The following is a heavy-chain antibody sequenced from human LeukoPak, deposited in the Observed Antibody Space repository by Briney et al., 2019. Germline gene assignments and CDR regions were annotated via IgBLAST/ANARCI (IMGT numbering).Heavy chain of an antibody. D-gene: IGHD3-22*01. Sequence: GGSLRLSCAATGFTLSGHSMNWVRQAPGKGLDWVSSISPTSAYIYYQDSVKGRFTISRDNAMNSLYLQMNSLRAEDTAVYYCARLYYYASSGYNDAFDIWGQGTMVTVSS. CDR3: ARLYYYASSGYNDAFDI. J-gene: IGHJ3*02. V-gene: IGHV3-21*01. CDR2: ISPTSAYI. CDR1: GFTLSGHS.